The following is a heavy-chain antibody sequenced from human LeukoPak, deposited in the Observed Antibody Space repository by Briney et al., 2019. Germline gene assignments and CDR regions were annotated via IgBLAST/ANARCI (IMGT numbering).Heavy chain of an antibody. Sequence: SETLSLTCTVSGGSISSSSYYWGWIRQPPGKGLEWIGSIYYSGSTYYNPSLKSRVTISVDTSKNQFFLKLSSVTAADTAVYYCARVDSSGYYYPGNFDYWGQGTLVTVSS. V-gene: IGHV4-39*07. J-gene: IGHJ4*02. CDR3: ARVDSSGYYYPGNFDY. CDR2: IYYSGST. CDR1: GGSISSSSYY. D-gene: IGHD3-22*01.